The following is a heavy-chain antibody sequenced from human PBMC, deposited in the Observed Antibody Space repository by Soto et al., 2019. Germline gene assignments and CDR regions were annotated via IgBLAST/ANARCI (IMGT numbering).Heavy chain of an antibody. J-gene: IGHJ5*02. CDR3: ARVKKYWDSSGNWFDP. V-gene: IGHV4-31*03. CDR1: GGSISSGGYY. CDR2: IYYSGSA. Sequence: SETLSLTCTVSGGSISSGGYYWSWIRQHPGKGLEWIGYIYYSGSAYYNPSLKGRVTISVDTSKNQFSLKLSSVTAADTAVYYCARVKKYWDSSGNWFDPWGQGTLVTVSS. D-gene: IGHD3-22*01.